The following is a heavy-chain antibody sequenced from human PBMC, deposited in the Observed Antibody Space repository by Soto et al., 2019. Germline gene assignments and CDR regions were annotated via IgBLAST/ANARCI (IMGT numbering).Heavy chain of an antibody. V-gene: IGHV3-30*04. CDR3: ASRVVPDAMLDYYGMDV. D-gene: IGHD2-2*01. CDR1: GFIFGSYE. J-gene: IGHJ6*02. Sequence: GGALRLSCAGSGFIFGSYEMHWVRQAPGKGLEWVTFTSYDGSINYYVDSVKGRFTISRDNAKNSLYLQMNSLRAEDTAVYYCASRVVPDAMLDYYGMDVWGQGTTVTVSS. CDR2: TSYDGSIN.